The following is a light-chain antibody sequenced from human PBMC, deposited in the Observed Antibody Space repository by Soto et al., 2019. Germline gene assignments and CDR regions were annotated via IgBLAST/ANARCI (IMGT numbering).Light chain of an antibody. CDR3: QKYNSYSWK. J-gene: IGKJ1*01. CDR1: QSISSW. V-gene: IGKV1-5*01. CDR2: DAS. Sequence: DIQITQSPSTLSASVGDRVTITFLAGQSISSWLAWYQQKPGKAPKLLIYDASSLESGVPSRFSGSGSGTEFTLTISSLQPDDFATYYCQKYNSYSWKFGQGTKVDIK.